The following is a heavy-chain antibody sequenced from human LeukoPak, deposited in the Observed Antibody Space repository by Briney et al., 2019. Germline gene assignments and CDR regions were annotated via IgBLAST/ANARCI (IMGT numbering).Heavy chain of an antibody. V-gene: IGHV3-53*01. J-gene: IGHJ2*01. D-gene: IGHD3-3*01. CDR1: GFTVSTNY. CDR3: ARYDFILISYFDL. Sequence: GGSLRLSCAASGFTVSTNYISWVRPAPWKKLEWVSDIYSDGSTFYADSVKGRFTISRDNSKNTLYLQMNSLRAEDTAVYHCARYDFILISYFDLWGRGTLVTVSS. CDR2: IYSDGST.